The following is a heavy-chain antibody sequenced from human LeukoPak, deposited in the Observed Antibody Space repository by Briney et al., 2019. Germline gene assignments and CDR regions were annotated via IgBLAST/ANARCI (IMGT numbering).Heavy chain of an antibody. CDR2: ISWNSGSI. D-gene: IGHD5-18*01. J-gene: IGHJ4*02. CDR3: AKDTGYSYGPYYFDY. CDR1: GFTFRSYA. Sequence: GGSLRLSCAASGFTFRSYAMSWVRQAPGKGLEWVSGISWNSGSIGYADSVKGRFTISRDNAKNSLYLQMNSLRAEDTALYYCAKDTGYSYGPYYFDYWGQGTLVTVSS. V-gene: IGHV3-9*01.